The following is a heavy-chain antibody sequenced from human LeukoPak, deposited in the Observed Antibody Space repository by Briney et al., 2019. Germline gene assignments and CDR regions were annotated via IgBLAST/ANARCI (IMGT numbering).Heavy chain of an antibody. CDR2: IYPGDSDT. J-gene: IGHJ6*02. D-gene: IGHD3-16*01. CDR1: GYRFTSYW. V-gene: IGHV5-51*01. CDR3: ARLGESYMDV. Sequence: GASLKISCKGSGYRFTSYWIGWVRQRPGKGVEWMGIIYPGDSDTRYSPSFQGQVTISADKSISTAYLQWSSLKASDTAMYYCARLGESYMDVWGQGTTVTVSS.